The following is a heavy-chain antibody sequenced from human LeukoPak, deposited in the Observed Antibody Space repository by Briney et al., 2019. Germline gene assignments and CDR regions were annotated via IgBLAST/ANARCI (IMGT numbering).Heavy chain of an antibody. CDR1: GFTFSSYW. J-gene: IGHJ4*02. D-gene: IGHD3-16*02. Sequence: PGGSLRLSCAASGFTFSSYWMSWVRQAPGKGLEWVANIKQDGSEKYYMDSVKGRFTISRDNAKNSLYLQMNSLRAEDTAVYYCARDGDRSLWSPEYYFDYWGQGTLVIVSS. CDR2: IKQDGSEK. V-gene: IGHV3-7*01. CDR3: ARDGDRSLWSPEYYFDY.